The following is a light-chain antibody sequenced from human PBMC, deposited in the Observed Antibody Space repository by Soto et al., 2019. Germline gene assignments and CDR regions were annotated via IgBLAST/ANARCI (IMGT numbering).Light chain of an antibody. CDR1: QSVSSSY. J-gene: IGKJ1*01. CDR3: QQYGSSPWT. Sequence: EIVLTQSPGTLSLSPGERATLSCRASQSVSSSYLAWYQQKPGQAPRLLIFDASSRATGISDRFSGSGSGTDFTLTISTLEPEDFAVYYCQQYGSSPWTFGQGTKVEVK. V-gene: IGKV3-20*01. CDR2: DAS.